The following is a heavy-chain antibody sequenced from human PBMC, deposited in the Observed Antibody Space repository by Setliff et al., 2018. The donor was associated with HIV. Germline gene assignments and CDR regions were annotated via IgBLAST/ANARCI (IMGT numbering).Heavy chain of an antibody. D-gene: IGHD3-10*01. CDR2: IYSTGHT. V-gene: IGHV4-38-2*02. Sequence: SETLSLTCLVFSYSITNGNYWAWIRQSPGKGLEWIGSIYSTGHTYYNPSHKSRLTMSVDTAKNRFSLKLISVTAADTAVYYCARDRALRFSKSPSFNYFDVWGQWALVTVSS. CDR1: SYSITNGNY. CDR3: ARDRALRFSKSPSFNYFDV. J-gene: IGHJ4*02.